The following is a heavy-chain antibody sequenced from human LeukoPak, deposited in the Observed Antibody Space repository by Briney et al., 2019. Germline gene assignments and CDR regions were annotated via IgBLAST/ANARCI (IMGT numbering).Heavy chain of an antibody. CDR2: ISYDGSNK. J-gene: IGHJ5*02. D-gene: IGHD3-9*01. V-gene: IGHV3-30*04. CDR1: GFTFSSYA. Sequence: GRSLRLSCAASGFTFSSYAMHWVRQAPGKGLEWVAVISYDGSNKYYADSVKGRFTISRDNSKNTLYLQMNSLRAEDTAVYYCARDMTGSHNWFDPWGQGTPVTVSS. CDR3: ARDMTGSHNWFDP.